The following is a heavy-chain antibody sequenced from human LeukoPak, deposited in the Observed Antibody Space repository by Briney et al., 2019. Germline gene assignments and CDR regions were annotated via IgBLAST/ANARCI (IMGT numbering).Heavy chain of an antibody. D-gene: IGHD6-13*01. CDR3: AKDPQLVELDLIVGTYYFDY. Sequence: GGSLRLSCAASGFTFSSYAMSWVRQAPGKGLEWVSAISGSGGSTYYADSVKGRFTISRDNSKNTLYLQMNSLRAEDTAVYYCAKDPQLVELDLIVGTYYFDYWGQGTLVTVSS. CDR2: ISGSGGST. J-gene: IGHJ4*02. CDR1: GFTFSSYA. V-gene: IGHV3-23*01.